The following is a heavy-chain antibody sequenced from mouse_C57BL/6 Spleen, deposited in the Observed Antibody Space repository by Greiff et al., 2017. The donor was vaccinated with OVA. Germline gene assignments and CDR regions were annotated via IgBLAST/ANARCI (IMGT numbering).Heavy chain of an antibody. CDR1: GYSITSGYY. Sequence: EVKLQESGPGLVKPSQSLSLTCSVTGYSITSGYYWNWIRQFPGNKLEWMGYISYDGSNNYNPSLKNRISITRDTSKNQFFLKLNSVTTEDTATYYGARDEDYGSSYGFAYWGQGTLVTVSA. D-gene: IGHD1-1*01. CDR2: ISYDGSN. CDR3: ARDEDYGSSYGFAY. V-gene: IGHV3-6*01. J-gene: IGHJ3*01.